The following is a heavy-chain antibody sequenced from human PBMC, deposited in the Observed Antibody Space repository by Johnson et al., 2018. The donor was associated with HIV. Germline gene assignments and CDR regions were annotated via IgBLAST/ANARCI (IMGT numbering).Heavy chain of an antibody. CDR1: GFTFSSYG. J-gene: IGHJ3*02. CDR2: IWYDGSAK. Sequence: QVQLVESGGGVVQPGRSLRLSCAASGFTFSSYGMHWVRQAPGKGLQWVAAIWYDGSAKYYADSVKGRFTISRDNSKNKLYLQMDSLRPEETDLYYCGRDRGESEKEEWASDYYDFGRDYPGQDPRAVVGSFDIWGQGTMVTVSS. V-gene: IGHV3-33*01. CDR3: GRDRGESEKEEWASDYYDFGRDYPGQDPRAVVGSFDI. D-gene: IGHD3-3*01.